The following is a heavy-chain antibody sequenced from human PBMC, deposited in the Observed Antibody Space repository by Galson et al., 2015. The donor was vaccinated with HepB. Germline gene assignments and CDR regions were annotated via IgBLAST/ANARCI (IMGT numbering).Heavy chain of an antibody. CDR3: ATTKYSSDVYYFDY. J-gene: IGHJ4*02. Sequence: SLRLSCAASGFSFSRYGMYWVRQAPGKGLEWVAYIWFDGSNQFYGDSVKGRFTISRDNSNNTVSLQMSSLRLEDTAVYYCATTKYSSDVYYFDYWGQGTLVTVSS. CDR1: GFSFSRYG. CDR2: IWFDGSNQ. V-gene: IGHV3-33*07. D-gene: IGHD6-19*01.